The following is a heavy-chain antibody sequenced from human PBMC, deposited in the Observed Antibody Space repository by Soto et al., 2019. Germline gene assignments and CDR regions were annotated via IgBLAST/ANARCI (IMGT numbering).Heavy chain of an antibody. D-gene: IGHD3-10*01. CDR2: IHYSGNT. Sequence: SPTLSLTCSVSGDSINNNNDYWGWIRQPPGKGLEWIGSIHYSGNTYYNPSLKSRLTISVDTSKNQFSLKLTSVTAADTAVYYCARRGTVAGTYWFDPWGQGTLVTVSS. CDR3: ARRGTVAGTYWFDP. V-gene: IGHV4-39*01. CDR1: GDSINNNNDY. J-gene: IGHJ5*02.